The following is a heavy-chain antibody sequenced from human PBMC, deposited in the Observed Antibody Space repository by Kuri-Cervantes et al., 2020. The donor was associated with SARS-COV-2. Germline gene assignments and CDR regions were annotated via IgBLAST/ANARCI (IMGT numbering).Heavy chain of an antibody. CDR3: SRTYDSSGSLYYYYYMDV. J-gene: IGHJ6*03. CDR1: GLTVRSNY. D-gene: IGHD3-22*01. V-gene: IGHV3-53*01. CDR2: IYSGGST. Sequence: GESLKISCAASGLTVRSNYMSWVRQAPGKGLEWVSVIYSGGSTYYADSVKGRFTISRDSSKNMLYLQMNSLRAEDTAVYYCSRTYDSSGSLYYYYYMDVWGKGTTVTVSS.